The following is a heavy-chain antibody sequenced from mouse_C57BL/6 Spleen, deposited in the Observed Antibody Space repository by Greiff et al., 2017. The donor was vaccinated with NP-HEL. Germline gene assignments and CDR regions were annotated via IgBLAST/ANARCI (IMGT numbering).Heavy chain of an antibody. CDR3: ARGAGTDYAMDY. D-gene: IGHD4-1*01. Sequence: VQLQQSGAELAKPGASVKLSCKASGYTFTSYWMHWVKQRPGQGLEWIGYINPSSGYTKYNQKFKDKATLTAEKSSSTAYMQLSSLTYEDSAVYYCARGAGTDYAMDYWGQGTSVTVSS. CDR2: INPSSGYT. CDR1: GYTFTSYW. V-gene: IGHV1-7*01. J-gene: IGHJ4*01.